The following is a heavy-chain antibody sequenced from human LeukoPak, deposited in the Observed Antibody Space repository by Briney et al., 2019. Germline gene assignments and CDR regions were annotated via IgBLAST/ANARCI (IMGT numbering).Heavy chain of an antibody. CDR3: ARDPIAAAGTSSRDRDNWFDP. Sequence: GGSLRLSCAASGFTFSSYGMHWVRQAPGKGLEWVAVISYDGSNKYYADSVKGRFIISRDNSKNTLYLQMNSLGAEDTAVYYCARDPIAAAGTSSRDRDNWFDPWGQGTPVTVSS. CDR2: ISYDGSNK. D-gene: IGHD6-13*01. J-gene: IGHJ5*02. V-gene: IGHV3-30*03. CDR1: GFTFSSYG.